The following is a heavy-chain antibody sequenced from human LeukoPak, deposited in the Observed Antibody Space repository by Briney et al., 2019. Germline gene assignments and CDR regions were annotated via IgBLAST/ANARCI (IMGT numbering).Heavy chain of an antibody. D-gene: IGHD6-19*01. CDR3: ARVASDSRGWYHFDS. CDR2: IYSGGST. V-gene: IGHV3-53*01. Sequence: GGSLRLSCAASGFTVSSNYMSWVCQAPGKGLEWVSVIYSGGSTYYADSVKGRLTISRGSSKNTLYLQMNSLRAEDTAVYYCARVASDSRGWYHFDSWGQGTLVTVSS. CDR1: GFTVSSNY. J-gene: IGHJ4*02.